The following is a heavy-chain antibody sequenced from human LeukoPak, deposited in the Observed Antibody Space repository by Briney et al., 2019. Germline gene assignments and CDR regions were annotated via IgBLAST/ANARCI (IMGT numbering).Heavy chain of an antibody. CDR1: GFTFSSYW. CDR3: ARAAGKVAGIVFYYYYYMDV. CDR2: IKQDGSEK. D-gene: IGHD6-19*01. J-gene: IGHJ6*03. Sequence: GGSLRLSCAASGFTFSSYWMSWVRQAPGKGLEWVANIKQDGSEKYYVDSVKGRFTISRDNAKNTLYLQMNSLRAEDTAVYYCARAAGKVAGIVFYYYYYMDVWAKGPRSPSP. V-gene: IGHV3-7*01.